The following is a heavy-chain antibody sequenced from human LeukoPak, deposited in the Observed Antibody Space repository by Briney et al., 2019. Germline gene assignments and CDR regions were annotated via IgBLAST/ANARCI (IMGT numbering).Heavy chain of an antibody. D-gene: IGHD3-22*01. CDR2: INPSGGST. Sequence: ASVKVSCKASGDTFSSYAINWVRQAPGQGLEWMGIINPSGGSTSYAQKFQGRVTMTRDTSTSTVYMELSSLRSEDTAVYYCARSVFYDSSGYYSSDYFDYWGQGTLVTVSS. CDR1: GDTFSSYA. V-gene: IGHV1-46*01. CDR3: ARSVFYDSSGYYSSDYFDY. J-gene: IGHJ4*02.